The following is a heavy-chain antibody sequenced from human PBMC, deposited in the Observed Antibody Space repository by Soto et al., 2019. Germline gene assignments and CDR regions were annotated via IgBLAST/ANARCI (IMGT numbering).Heavy chain of an antibody. CDR1: GCSMSEYF. CDR3: ARDGYDGSGSPYPSY. V-gene: IGHV4-59*01. CDR2: IYYLGST. D-gene: IGHD3-10*01. Sequence: ETLSLTCSVSGCSMSEYFWSWIRQSPGKGLEWIGYIYYLGSTDYNPSLKSRVTISVDTSKRQFSLRLTSVTAADTAVYYCARDGYDGSGSPYPSYWGPGTQVTVSS. J-gene: IGHJ4*02.